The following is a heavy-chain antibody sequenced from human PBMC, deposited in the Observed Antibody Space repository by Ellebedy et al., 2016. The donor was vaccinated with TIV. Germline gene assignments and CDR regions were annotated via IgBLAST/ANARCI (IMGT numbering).Heavy chain of an antibody. CDR2: ISSSSSYI. D-gene: IGHD5-18*01. Sequence: PGGSLRLSCAASGFTFSSYSMNWVRQAPGKGLEWVSSISSSSSYIYYADSVKGRFTISRDNAKNSLYLQMNSLRAEDTAVYYCARGMRGYSYIDSDYWGQGTLVTVSS. CDR3: ARGMRGYSYIDSDY. V-gene: IGHV3-21*01. J-gene: IGHJ4*02. CDR1: GFTFSSYS.